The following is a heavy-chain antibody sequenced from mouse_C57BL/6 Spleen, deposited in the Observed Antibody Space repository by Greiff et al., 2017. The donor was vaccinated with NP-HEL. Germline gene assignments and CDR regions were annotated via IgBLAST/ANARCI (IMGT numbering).Heavy chain of an antibody. CDR1: GFTFSDYY. Sequence: EVKLMESEGGLVQPGSSMKLSCTASGFTFSDYYMAWVRQVPEKGLEWVANINYDGSSTYYLDSLKSRFIISRDNAKNILYLQMSSLKSEDTATYYCARGVLPHYYGSSYSWYFDVWGTGTTVTVSS. J-gene: IGHJ1*03. CDR2: INYDGSST. CDR3: ARGVLPHYYGSSYSWYFDV. V-gene: IGHV5-16*01. D-gene: IGHD1-1*01.